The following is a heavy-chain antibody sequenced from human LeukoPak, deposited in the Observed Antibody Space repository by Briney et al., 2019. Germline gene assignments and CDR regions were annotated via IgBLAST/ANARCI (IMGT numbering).Heavy chain of an antibody. CDR3: TKGSVLTIFGMAWHAFDI. J-gene: IGHJ3*02. Sequence: GGSLRLSCAASGFTFRSFAVTWVRQAPGKGLEWVSVISGSGDSIYYADSVKGRFTISRDNSKNTLYLQMNSLRAEDTAIYYCTKGSVLTIFGMAWHAFDIWGQGTMVTVSP. V-gene: IGHV3-23*01. D-gene: IGHD3-3*01. CDR1: GFTFRSFA. CDR2: ISGSGDSI.